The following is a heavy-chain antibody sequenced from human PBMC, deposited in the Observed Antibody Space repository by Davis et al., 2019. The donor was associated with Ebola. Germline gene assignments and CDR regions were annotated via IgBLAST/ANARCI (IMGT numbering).Heavy chain of an antibody. CDR2: IYYSGGT. D-gene: IGHD3-16*01. J-gene: IGHJ4*02. Sequence: PGGSLRLSCTVSGGSISSYFWTWIRQPLGKGLEWIGNIYYSGGTNYKPSLKSRVTISVDTSKNQFSLILRSVTAADTALYYCVRFGHGAYWGQGMLVTVSA. V-gene: IGHV4-59*01. CDR3: VRFGHGAY. CDR1: GGSISSYF.